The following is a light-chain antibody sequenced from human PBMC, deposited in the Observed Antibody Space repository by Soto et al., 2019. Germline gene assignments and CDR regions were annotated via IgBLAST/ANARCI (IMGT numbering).Light chain of an antibody. J-gene: IGKJ1*01. V-gene: IGKV3-15*01. CDR1: QSISSK. CDR2: GAS. Sequence: EIVLTQSPGTLSLSPGERATLSCRASQSISSKLAWFQEKPGQAPRLLFYGASTRATGVPARFSGSGSGTEFTLTISSLQSEDFAVYFCQQYYHWWTFGQGTKVDIK. CDR3: QQYYHWWT.